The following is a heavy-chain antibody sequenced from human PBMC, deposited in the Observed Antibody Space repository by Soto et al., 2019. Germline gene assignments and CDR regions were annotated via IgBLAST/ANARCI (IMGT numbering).Heavy chain of an antibody. D-gene: IGHD2-2*01. J-gene: IGHJ6*02. CDR1: GGSFSGYY. V-gene: IGHV4-34*01. CDR2: INHSGST. CDR3: ARGIVVVPAAYYYYGMDV. Sequence: SETLSLTCAVYGGSFSGYYWSWIRQPPGKGLEWIGEINHSGSTNYNPSLKSRVTISVDTSKNQFSLKLSSVTAADTAVYYCARGIVVVPAAYYYYGMDVWGQGTTVTVSS.